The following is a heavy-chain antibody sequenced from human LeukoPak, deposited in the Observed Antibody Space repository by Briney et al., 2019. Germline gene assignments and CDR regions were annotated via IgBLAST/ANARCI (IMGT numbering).Heavy chain of an antibody. CDR2: IDESGGSK. V-gene: IGHV3-20*04. D-gene: IGHD6-19*01. CDR3: ARDGGSAWFFRY. J-gene: IGHJ4*02. Sequence: GGSLRISCAASGFNFGDHGMSWVRQVPGKGLEWVSAIDESGGSKGYGDSVRGLITTSRDNDQKSLYLKMNSLRVEDTAVYYCARDGGSAWFFRYWGQGTLVTVSS. CDR1: GFNFGDHG.